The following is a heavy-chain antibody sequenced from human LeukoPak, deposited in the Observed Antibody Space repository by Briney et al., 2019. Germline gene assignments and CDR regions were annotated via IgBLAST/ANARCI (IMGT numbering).Heavy chain of an antibody. D-gene: IGHD2-15*01. J-gene: IGHJ4*02. CDR3: ARASFVVVVAAGDIDY. Sequence: GASVKVSCKASGYTFTGYHMHWVRQAPGQGLEWMGWINPNSGGTNYAQKFQGRVTMTRDTSISTAYMELSRLRSDDTAVYYCARASFVVVVAAGDIDYWGQGTLVTVSS. V-gene: IGHV1-2*02. CDR1: GYTFTGYH. CDR2: INPNSGGT.